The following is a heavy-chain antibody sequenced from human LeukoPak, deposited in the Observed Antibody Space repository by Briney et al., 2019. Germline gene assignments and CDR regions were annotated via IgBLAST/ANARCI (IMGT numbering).Heavy chain of an antibody. CDR2: TFPVLGTA. CDR3: ASVPPPYYYYMDV. D-gene: IGHD3-10*02. CDR1: GGTFTNYC. J-gene: IGHJ6*03. V-gene: IGHV1-69*05. Sequence: SVKVSCKASGGTFTNYCISWVRQAPGQGLEWMGGTFPVLGTANYAQKFQGRVTITTDESTSTCYMELSSLTYEDTAIYYCASVPPPYYYYMDVWGKGTTVTVSS.